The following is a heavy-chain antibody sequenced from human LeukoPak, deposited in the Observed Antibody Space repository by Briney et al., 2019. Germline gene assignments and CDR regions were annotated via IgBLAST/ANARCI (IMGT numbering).Heavy chain of an antibody. D-gene: IGHD3-10*01. Sequence: ASVKVPCKASGYTFTGYYIHWVRQAPGQGLEWMGWINPNSGGTNYAQKFQGRVTMTRDTSISTAYMELSRLKSDDTAVYYCASGDSTMVRGAPYYFDYWGQGTLVTVSS. CDR2: INPNSGGT. J-gene: IGHJ4*02. CDR3: ASGDSTMVRGAPYYFDY. V-gene: IGHV1-2*02. CDR1: GYTFTGYY.